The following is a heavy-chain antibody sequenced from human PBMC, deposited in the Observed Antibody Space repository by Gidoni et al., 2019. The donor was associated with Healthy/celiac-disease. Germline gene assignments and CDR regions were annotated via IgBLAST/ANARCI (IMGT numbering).Heavy chain of an antibody. J-gene: IGHJ4*02. CDR2: IHYSGST. CDR1: GCSISSSSYY. Sequence: QLQLQESGPGLVKPSETLSLTCTVSGCSISSSSYYWGWIRQPPGKGLEWIGSIHYSGSTYYNPSLKSRVTISVDTSKNQFSLKLSSVTAADTAVYYCARATVTYYFDYWGQGTLVTVSS. D-gene: IGHD4-17*01. V-gene: IGHV4-39*07. CDR3: ARATVTYYFDY.